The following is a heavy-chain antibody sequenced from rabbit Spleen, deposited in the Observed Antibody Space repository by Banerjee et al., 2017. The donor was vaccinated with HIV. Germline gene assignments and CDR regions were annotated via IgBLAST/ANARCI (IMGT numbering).Heavy chain of an antibody. CDR3: ARDLVGVIGWNFYL. CDR2: IAGSGSGFT. J-gene: IGHJ4*01. V-gene: IGHV1S40*01. D-gene: IGHD1-1*01. CDR1: GFSFSSSDY. Sequence: QSLEESGGDLVKPGASLTLTCTASGFSFSSSDYMCWVRQAPGKGLEWISCIAGSGSGFTYSATWAKGRFTCSKTSSTTVTLQMTSLTAADTATYFCARDLVGVIGWNFYLWGPGTLVTVS.